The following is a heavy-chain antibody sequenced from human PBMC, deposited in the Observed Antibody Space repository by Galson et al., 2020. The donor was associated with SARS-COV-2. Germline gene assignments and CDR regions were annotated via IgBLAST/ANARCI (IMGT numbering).Heavy chain of an antibody. J-gene: IGHJ4*02. CDR2: ISGSGGST. D-gene: IGHD3-10*01. V-gene: IGHV3-23*01. Sequence: GESLKISCAASGFTFSSYAMSWVRQAPGKGLEWVSAISGSGGSTYYADSVKGRFTISRDNSKTTLYLQMNSLRAEDTAVYYCAKDSGPPSLLWFGKLFMEYDYWGQGTLVTVSS. CDR3: AKDSGPPSLLWFGKLFMEYDY. CDR1: GFTFSSYA.